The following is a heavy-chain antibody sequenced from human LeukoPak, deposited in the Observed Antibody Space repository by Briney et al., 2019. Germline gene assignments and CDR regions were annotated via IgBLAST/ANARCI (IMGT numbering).Heavy chain of an antibody. CDR2: INSDGSST. J-gene: IGHJ4*02. CDR3: ARSVAVVTATFGY. CDR1: GFTFNSYW. Sequence: PGGSLRLSCAASGFTFNSYWMHWVRQAPGKGLVWVSRINSDGSSTSYADSVKGRFTISRGNAKNTLYLQMNSLRAEDTAVYYRARSVAVVTATFGYWGQGTLVTVSS. V-gene: IGHV3-74*01. D-gene: IGHD2-15*01.